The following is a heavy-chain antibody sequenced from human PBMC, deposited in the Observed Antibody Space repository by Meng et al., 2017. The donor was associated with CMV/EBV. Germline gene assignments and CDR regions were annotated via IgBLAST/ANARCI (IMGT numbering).Heavy chain of an antibody. D-gene: IGHD3-16*01. CDR1: GFTFSDYY. CDR2: ISSSGSTI. CDR3: AATPVYYYYYYGMDV. J-gene: IGHJ6*02. Sequence: GALRLSCAASGFTFSDYYMSWIRQAPGKGLEWVSYISSSGSTIYYADSVKGRFTISRDNAKNSLYLQMNSLRAEDTAVYYCAATPVYYYYYYGMDVWGQGTTVTVSS. V-gene: IGHV3-11*04.